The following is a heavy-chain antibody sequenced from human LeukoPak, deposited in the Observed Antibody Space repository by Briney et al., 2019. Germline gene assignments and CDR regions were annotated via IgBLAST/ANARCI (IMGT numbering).Heavy chain of an antibody. J-gene: IGHJ6*03. CDR2: ISAYNGNT. CDR3: ARGYCSGGSCYGVGYFYYYMDV. V-gene: IGHV1-18*01. Sequence: ASVKVSCKASGYTLTSYGISWVRQAPGQGLEWMGWISAYNGNTNYAQKLQGRVTMTTDTSTSTAYMELRSLRSDDTAVFYCARGYCSGGSCYGVGYFYYYMDVWGKGTTVTVSS. D-gene: IGHD2-15*01. CDR1: GYTLTSYG.